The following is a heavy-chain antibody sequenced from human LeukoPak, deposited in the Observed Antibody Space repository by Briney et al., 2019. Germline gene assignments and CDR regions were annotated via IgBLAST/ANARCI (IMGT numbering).Heavy chain of an antibody. CDR3: AKGLGYYDSSGPPSFDY. V-gene: IGHV3-23*01. CDR1: GFTFSSYA. CDR2: ISGSGGST. Sequence: GGSLRLSCAASGFTFSSYAMSWVRQAPGKGLEWVSAISGSGGSTYYADSVKGRFTIPRDNSKNTLYLQMNSLRAEDTAVYYCAKGLGYYDSSGPPSFDYWGQGTLVTVSS. D-gene: IGHD3-22*01. J-gene: IGHJ4*02.